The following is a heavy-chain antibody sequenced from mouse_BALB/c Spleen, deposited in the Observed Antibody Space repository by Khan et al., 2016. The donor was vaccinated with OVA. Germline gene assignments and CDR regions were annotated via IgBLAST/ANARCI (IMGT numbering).Heavy chain of an antibody. CDR1: GFSLSRYS. CDR2: IWGGGST. V-gene: IGHV2-6-4*01. J-gene: IGHJ4*01. Sequence: QVQLKQSGPGLVAPSQSLSLTCTVSGFSLSRYSIHWIRQPPGKGLEWLGMIWGGGSTDFNSALKSRLNISKDNSKNQVFLKMNSVQTDDTAIYXCTRKGMDYWGQGTSVTVSS. CDR3: TRKGMDY.